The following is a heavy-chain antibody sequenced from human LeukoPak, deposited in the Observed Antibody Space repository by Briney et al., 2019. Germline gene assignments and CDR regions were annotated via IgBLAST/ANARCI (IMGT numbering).Heavy chain of an antibody. CDR3: AVHYYDSSGYYYGYNWFDP. V-gene: IGHV4-34*01. CDR1: GGSFSGYY. CDR2: INHSGST. D-gene: IGHD3-22*01. J-gene: IGHJ5*02. Sequence: PSETLSLTCAVYGGSFSGYYWSWIRQPPGKGLEWIGEINHSGSTNYNPSLKSRVTISVDTSKNQFSLKLSSVTAADTAVYYCAVHYYDSSGYYYGYNWFDPWGQGTLVTVSS.